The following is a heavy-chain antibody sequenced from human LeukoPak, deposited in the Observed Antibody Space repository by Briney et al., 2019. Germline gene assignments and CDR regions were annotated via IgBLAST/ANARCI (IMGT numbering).Heavy chain of an antibody. D-gene: IGHD5-18*01. CDR1: GYTLIQIS. V-gene: IGHV1-24*01. J-gene: IGHJ4*02. Sequence: ASVKVSCKVSGYTLIQISMHWVRQAPGKGPQWMGGFDPEEGETIYAQKFQGRLTMTEDTSTDTAYMELSSLRSEDTAVYYCATGNYSYGYNYFDSWGQGTLVTVSS. CDR3: ATGNYSYGYNYFDS. CDR2: FDPEEGET.